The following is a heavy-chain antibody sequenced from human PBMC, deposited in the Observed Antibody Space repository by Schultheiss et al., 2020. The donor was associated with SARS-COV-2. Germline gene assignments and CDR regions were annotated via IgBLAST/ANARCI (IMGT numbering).Heavy chain of an antibody. CDR2: ISSSGSTI. D-gene: IGHD6-6*01. CDR3: ARDPRGAARQGA. Sequence: GGSLRLSCAASGFTFSSYGMHWVRQAPGKGLEWVSYISSSGSTIYYADSVKGRFTISRDNSKNTLYLQMNSLRAEDTAVYYCARDPRGAARQGAWGQGTLVTVSS. J-gene: IGHJ5*02. CDR1: GFTFSSYG. V-gene: IGHV3-48*01.